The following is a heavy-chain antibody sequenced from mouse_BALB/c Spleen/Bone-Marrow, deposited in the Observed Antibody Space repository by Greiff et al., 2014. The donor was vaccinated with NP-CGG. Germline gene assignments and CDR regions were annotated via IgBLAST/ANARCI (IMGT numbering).Heavy chain of an antibody. D-gene: IGHD2-4*01. J-gene: IGHJ2*01. CDR1: GYTFTDYA. V-gene: IGHV1S137*01. CDR2: ISTYSGNT. CDR3: ARADYDSTGDNWDY. Sequence: QVQLQESGPELVRPGVSVKISCKGSGYTFTDYAMHWVKQSHAKSLEWIGVISTYSGNTNYNQKFKGKATMTVDKSSSTAYMEPATLTSEDTAMYYGARADYDSTGDNWDYWGQGTTLTVSS.